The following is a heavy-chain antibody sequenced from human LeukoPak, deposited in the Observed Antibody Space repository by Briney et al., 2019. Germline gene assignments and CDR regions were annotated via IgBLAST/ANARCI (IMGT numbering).Heavy chain of an antibody. CDR2: ISYDGSNE. J-gene: IGHJ4*02. D-gene: IGHD5-24*01. V-gene: IGHV3-30*03. CDR1: GFTFSTYG. CDR3: ARGEQDMATMSIDY. Sequence: PGGSLRLSCAASGFTFSTYGMHWVRQAPGKGLEWVAVISYDGSNEYYADSVKGRFTISRDNSKNTLYLQMSSLRAEDTAVYYCARGEQDMATMSIDYWGQGTLVTVSS.